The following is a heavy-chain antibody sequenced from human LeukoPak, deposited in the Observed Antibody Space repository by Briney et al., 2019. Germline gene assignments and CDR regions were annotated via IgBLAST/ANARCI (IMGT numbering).Heavy chain of an antibody. V-gene: IGHV3-74*01. CDR2: IKTDGSTT. CDR3: AREEVVVAAGIDY. Sequence: GGSLRLSCAVSGFTFSSYWMHWVRQAPGKGLVWVSHIKTDGSTTAYADSVKGRFTISRDNAKNTLYLQMNSLRAEDTAVYYCAREEVVVAAGIDYWGQGTLVTVSS. CDR1: GFTFSSYW. J-gene: IGHJ4*02. D-gene: IGHD2-15*01.